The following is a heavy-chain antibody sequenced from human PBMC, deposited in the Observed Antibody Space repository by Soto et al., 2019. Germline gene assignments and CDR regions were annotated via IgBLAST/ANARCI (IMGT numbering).Heavy chain of an antibody. J-gene: IGHJ6*02. CDR2: IYPGDSDT. CDR1: GYSFTSYW. CDR3: ARTAAAGKYYYGVDV. D-gene: IGHD6-13*01. Sequence: GGSLKISCKGFGYSFTSYWIGWVRPMPGKGLEWMGIIYPGDSDTRYSPSFQGQVTISADKSISTAYLQWSSLKASDTAMYYCARTAAAGKYYYGVDVWGQGTTVTVSS. V-gene: IGHV5-51*01.